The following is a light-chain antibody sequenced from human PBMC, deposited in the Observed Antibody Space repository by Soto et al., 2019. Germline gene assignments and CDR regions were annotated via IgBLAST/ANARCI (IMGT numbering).Light chain of an antibody. CDR1: QSVSSSY. CDR2: GAS. CDR3: QQYGRSPLT. Sequence: EIVLTQSPGTLSLSPGERATLSCRASQSVSSSYLAWYQQKPGRAPRLLIYGASSRATGIPDRFSGSGSGTDFTLTISRLEPEDFAVYYCQQYGRSPLTFGPGTKEDIK. J-gene: IGKJ3*01. V-gene: IGKV3-20*01.